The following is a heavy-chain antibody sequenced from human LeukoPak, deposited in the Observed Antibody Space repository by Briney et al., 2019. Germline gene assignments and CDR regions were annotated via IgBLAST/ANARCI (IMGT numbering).Heavy chain of an antibody. CDR2: IYYSGST. Sequence: PGGSLRLSCAASGFTFSNVCMSWVRQAPGKGLEWIGYIYYSGSTNYNPYLKSRDTISVDTSKNQFSLKLSSVTAADTAVYYCARHYYDSSGYFDYWGRGTLVTVSS. CDR1: GFTFSNVC. J-gene: IGHJ4*02. D-gene: IGHD3-22*01. V-gene: IGHV4-59*08. CDR3: ARHYYDSSGYFDY.